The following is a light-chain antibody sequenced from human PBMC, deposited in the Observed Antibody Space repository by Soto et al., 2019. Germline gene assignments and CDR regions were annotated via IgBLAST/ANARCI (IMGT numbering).Light chain of an antibody. CDR1: QAISNY. CDR2: GAS. V-gene: IGKV1-27*01. J-gene: IGKJ4*01. Sequence: DIQMTQSPSSLSASVGDRVTITCRASQAISNYLSWYQHKPGKVPKLLIYGASTLYSGVPSRFSGSGSGTDFTLAISNVQHEDVATYYCQRYDSVHFTFGGGTKVDIK. CDR3: QRYDSVHFT.